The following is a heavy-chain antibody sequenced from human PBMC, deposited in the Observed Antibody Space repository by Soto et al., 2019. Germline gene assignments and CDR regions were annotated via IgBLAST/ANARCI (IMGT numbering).Heavy chain of an antibody. CDR2: ISNSFSDGNT. Sequence: EVQLLESGGGLVQPGGSLRLSCAASGFTFSNYAMDWVRQAPGKGLEWVSAISNSFSDGNTHYADYVKVRFTISRDNDTKTVFMEMNSLRAEDTAVYYCAKVFSPEGGNYFDHWGQGTLVTVSS. CDR1: GFTFSNYA. CDR3: AKVFSPEGGNYFDH. V-gene: IGHV3-23*01. J-gene: IGHJ4*02.